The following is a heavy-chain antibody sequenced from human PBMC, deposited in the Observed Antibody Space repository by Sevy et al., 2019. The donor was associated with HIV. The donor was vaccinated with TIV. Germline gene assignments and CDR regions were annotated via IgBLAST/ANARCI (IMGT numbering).Heavy chain of an antibody. J-gene: IGHJ4*02. Sequence: GGSLRLSCAASGFVFSSYTMNWVRRSPGKGLEWVSSIGSSSRYIFYADSLKGRFTISRDNARNSLYLQMNSLRAEDTAVYYCARDMAYGSGSIVYDYWGQGTLVTVSS. CDR1: GFVFSSYT. CDR3: ARDMAYGSGSIVYDY. CDR2: IGSSSRYI. V-gene: IGHV3-21*01. D-gene: IGHD3-10*01.